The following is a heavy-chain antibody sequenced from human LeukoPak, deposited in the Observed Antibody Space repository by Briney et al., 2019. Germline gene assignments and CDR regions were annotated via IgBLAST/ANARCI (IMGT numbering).Heavy chain of an antibody. CDR3: ARVGIVGANDAFDI. V-gene: IGHV3-30*04. J-gene: IGHJ3*02. Sequence: GGSLRLSCAASGFTFSSYAMHWVRQAPGKGLEGVAVISYDGSNKYYADSVKGRFTISRDNSKNTLYLQMNSLRAEDTAVYYCARVGIVGANDAFDIWGQGTMVTVSS. D-gene: IGHD1-26*01. CDR2: ISYDGSNK. CDR1: GFTFSSYA.